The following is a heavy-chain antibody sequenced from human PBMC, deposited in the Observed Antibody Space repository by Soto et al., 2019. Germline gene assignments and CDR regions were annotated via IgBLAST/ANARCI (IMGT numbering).Heavy chain of an antibody. Sequence: GESLKISCKGSGYSFTSYWIGWVRQMPGKGLEWMGIIYPGDSDTRYSPSFQGQVTISADKSISTAYLQWSSLKASDTAMYYFALLGRYCSGGSCYGGDAFDIWGQGTMVTVSS. CDR3: ALLGRYCSGGSCYGGDAFDI. CDR1: GYSFTSYW. J-gene: IGHJ3*02. D-gene: IGHD2-15*01. V-gene: IGHV5-51*01. CDR2: IYPGDSDT.